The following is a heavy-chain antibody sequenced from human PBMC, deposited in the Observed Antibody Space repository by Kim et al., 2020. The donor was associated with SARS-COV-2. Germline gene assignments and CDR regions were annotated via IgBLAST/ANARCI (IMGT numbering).Heavy chain of an antibody. V-gene: IGHV4-34*01. CDR2: INHSGST. Sequence: SETLSLTCAVYGGSFSGYYWSWIRQPPGKGLEWIGEINHSGSTNYNPSLKSRVTISVDTSKNQFSLKLSSVTAADTAVYYCARGSSLVVVPAAPDLYYMDVWGKGPRSPSP. D-gene: IGHD2-2*01. CDR1: GGSFSGYY. CDR3: ARGSSLVVVPAAPDLYYMDV. J-gene: IGHJ6*03.